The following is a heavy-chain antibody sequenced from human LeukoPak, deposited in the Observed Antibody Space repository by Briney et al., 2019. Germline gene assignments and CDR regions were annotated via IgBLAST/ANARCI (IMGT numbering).Heavy chain of an antibody. J-gene: IGHJ4*02. CDR1: GFTFTGNT. D-gene: IGHD3-9*01. CDR3: ARTRGIRNTYYDN. CDR2: MNPNSGNT. Sequence: ASVKPSCTASGFTFTGNTMNWVRQAPGQGLGWMVWMNPNSGNTGYAQKFQGRVTITTDESTSTAYMELSSLRSEDTAVYYCARTRGIRNTYYDNWGQGTLVTVSS. V-gene: IGHV1-8*01.